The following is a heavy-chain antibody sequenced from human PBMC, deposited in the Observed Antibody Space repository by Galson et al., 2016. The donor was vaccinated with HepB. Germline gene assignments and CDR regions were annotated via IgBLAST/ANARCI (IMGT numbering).Heavy chain of an antibody. J-gene: IGHJ4*02. CDR1: GGTFSSYA. Sequence: SVKVSCKASGGTFSSYAINWVRQAPGQGLEWMGGKIPIFGSAKHAQKFQGRVTITADESTSTAYMELSSLRSKDTAVYYCASSLWRHFDYVWGSSDYWGQGTLVTVSS. CDR2: KIPIFGSA. D-gene: IGHD3-16*01. CDR3: ASSLWRHFDYVWGSSDY. V-gene: IGHV1-69*13.